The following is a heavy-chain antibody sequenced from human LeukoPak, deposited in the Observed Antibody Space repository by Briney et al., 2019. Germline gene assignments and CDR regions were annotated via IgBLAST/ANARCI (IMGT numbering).Heavy chain of an antibody. Sequence: SETLSLTCAVYGGSFSVYYWSWIRQPPGKGLEWIGEINHSGSTNYNPSLKSRVTISVDTSKNQFSLKLSSVTAADTAVYYCARGPNWNSIDYWGQGTLVTVSS. D-gene: IGHD1-7*01. CDR2: INHSGST. CDR1: GGSFSVYY. CDR3: ARGPNWNSIDY. J-gene: IGHJ4*02. V-gene: IGHV4-34*01.